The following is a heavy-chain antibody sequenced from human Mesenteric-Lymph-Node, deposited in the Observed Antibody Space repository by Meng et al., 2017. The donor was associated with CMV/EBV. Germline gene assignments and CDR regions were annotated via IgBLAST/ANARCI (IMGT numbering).Heavy chain of an antibody. J-gene: IGHJ4*02. CDR1: GFTFSNYA. D-gene: IGHD2-2*01. CDR2: ISYDGRSK. Sequence: GESLKISCAASGFTFSNYAMHWVRQAPGKGLEWVAVISYDGRSKYYADSVKGRFTISRDNSKNTLYLQMNSLRAEDTAIYYCARVPSFVVVVPAAVDYWGQGTLVTVSS. V-gene: IGHV3-30*04. CDR3: ARVPSFVVVVPAAVDY.